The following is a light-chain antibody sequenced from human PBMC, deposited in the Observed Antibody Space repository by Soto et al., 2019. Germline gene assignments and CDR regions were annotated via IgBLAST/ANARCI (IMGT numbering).Light chain of an antibody. Sequence: QSALTQPASVSGSPGQSITISCTGTSSDIGAYNSVSWYQQHPGKAPQLVIYDVSYRPSGISIRFSGSKSGNAASLTISGLQAEDEADYYCSSYAASGARVFGGGTKLTVL. CDR1: SSDIGAYNS. CDR3: SSYAASGARV. CDR2: DVS. V-gene: IGLV2-14*03. J-gene: IGLJ2*01.